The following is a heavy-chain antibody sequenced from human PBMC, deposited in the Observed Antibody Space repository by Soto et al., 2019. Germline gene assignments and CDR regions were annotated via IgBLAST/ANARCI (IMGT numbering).Heavy chain of an antibody. CDR2: IYYSGST. J-gene: IGHJ4*02. Sequence: QLQLQESGPGLVKPSETLSLTCTVSGGSISSSSYYWGWIRQPPGKGLEWIGSIYYSGSTYYNPSLKSRVTISVDKSKHQFSIKLSSVTAAYTAVYYCASRRDGYFTQHLDYWGQGTLVTVSS. D-gene: IGHD5-12*01. CDR3: ASRRDGYFTQHLDY. V-gene: IGHV4-39*01. CDR1: GGSISSSSYY.